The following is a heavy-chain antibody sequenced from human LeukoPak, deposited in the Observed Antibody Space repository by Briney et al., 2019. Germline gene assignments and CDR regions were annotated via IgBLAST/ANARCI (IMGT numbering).Heavy chain of an antibody. V-gene: IGHV3-21*01. D-gene: IGHD6-13*01. Sequence: GGSLRLSCAASGFTFSDYNMIWARQAPGKALEWVSSISSTSRFMFYPDSLRGRFTILRDNAQNSLYLQMNSPRVEDTATYYCATIAATGLRDAFDIWGQGTMVTVSS. J-gene: IGHJ3*02. CDR1: GFTFSDYN. CDR2: ISSTSRFM. CDR3: ATIAATGLRDAFDI.